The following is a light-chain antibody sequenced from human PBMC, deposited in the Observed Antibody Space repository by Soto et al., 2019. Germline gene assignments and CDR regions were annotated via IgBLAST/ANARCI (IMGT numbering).Light chain of an antibody. J-gene: IGKJ1*01. CDR2: AAS. CDR1: QSVSSY. Sequence: DIVMTQSPSSLSVSPGDRATLSCRASQSVSSYLDWYQQKPGQAPRLLIYAASTRATGIPARFSGSGSGTDFTLTISSLQSEDFAVYYCQQYNNWPPQGTFGQGTKVDIK. CDR3: QQYNNWPPQGT. V-gene: IGKV3-15*01.